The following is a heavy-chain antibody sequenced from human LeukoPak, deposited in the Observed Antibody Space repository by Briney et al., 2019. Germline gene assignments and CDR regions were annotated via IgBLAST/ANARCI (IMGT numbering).Heavy chain of an antibody. CDR1: GGSISSYY. J-gene: IGHJ4*02. V-gene: IGHV4-59*01. Sequence: NPSETLSLTCTVSGGSISSYYWSWIRQPPGKGLEWIGYIYYSGSTNYNPSLKSRVTISVDTSKNQFSLKLSSVTAADTAVYYCARGYGDYDYWGQGTLVTASS. CDR2: IYYSGST. CDR3: ARGYGDYDY. D-gene: IGHD4-17*01.